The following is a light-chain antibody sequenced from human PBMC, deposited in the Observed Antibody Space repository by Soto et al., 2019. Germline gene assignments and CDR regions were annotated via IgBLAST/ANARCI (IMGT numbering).Light chain of an antibody. CDR1: SSNIGSNT. V-gene: IGLV1-44*01. J-gene: IGLJ2*01. CDR2: NYN. Sequence: QSVLTQPPSASGTPGQRVTISCSGSSSNIGSNTVNWYQQVPGTAPKLLMYNYNQRPSGVPDRVSGSKSGTSASLAISGLQSEDEADYYCAAWDDSVKGPVFGGWTKVTVL. CDR3: AAWDDSVKGPV.